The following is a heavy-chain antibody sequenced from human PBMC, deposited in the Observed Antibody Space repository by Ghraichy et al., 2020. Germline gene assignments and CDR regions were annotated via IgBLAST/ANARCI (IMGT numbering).Heavy chain of an antibody. D-gene: IGHD4-23*01. CDR2: ITGSGRTI. CDR1: GFTLNNYG. Sequence: GGSLRLSCVGSGFTLNNYGMTWVRQSPGKGLEWVSYITGSGRTIAYADSVKGRLTISRDNAQNSLSLQMNSLRDEDTAVYYCARGSTVVRFYYYGGMDVWGQGTTV. J-gene: IGHJ6*01. CDR3: ARGSTVVRFYYYGGMDV. V-gene: IGHV3-48*02.